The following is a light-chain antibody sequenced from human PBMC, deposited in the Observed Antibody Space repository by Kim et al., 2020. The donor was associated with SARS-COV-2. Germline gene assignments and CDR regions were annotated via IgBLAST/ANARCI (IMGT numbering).Light chain of an antibody. Sequence: SQTAAATCTGNSTSVAHQEAAWPRRTPGHPPTLIYYRSHDRPSGISERLSASRSGSTATLTITGLQPADEADYYCSAWNRSLTAWVFGGGTQLTVL. CDR1: STSVAHQE. CDR3: SAWNRSLTAWV. CDR2: RSH. J-gene: IGLJ3*02. V-gene: IGLV10-54*01.